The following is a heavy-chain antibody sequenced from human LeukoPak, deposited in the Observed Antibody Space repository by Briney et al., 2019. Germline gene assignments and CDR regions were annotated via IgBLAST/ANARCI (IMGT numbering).Heavy chain of an antibody. CDR1: GGSISTDY. CDR3: ARGRRLFMIFGGSFDP. J-gene: IGHJ5*02. Sequence: PSETLSLTCTVSGGSISTDYWSWIRQPPGKGLEWIGYIYNSGSTNYNASLKSRVTISVDTSKNQFSLKLSSVTAADTAVYYCARGRRLFMIFGGSFDPWGQGTLVTVSS. V-gene: IGHV4-59*01. D-gene: IGHD3/OR15-3a*01. CDR2: IYNSGST.